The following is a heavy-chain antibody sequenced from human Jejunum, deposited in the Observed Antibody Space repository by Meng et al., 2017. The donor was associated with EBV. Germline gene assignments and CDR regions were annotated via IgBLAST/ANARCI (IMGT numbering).Heavy chain of an antibody. D-gene: IGHD2-21*02. CDR2: INTRTGNP. V-gene: IGHV7-4-1*02. CDR1: GYTFSRYA. J-gene: IGHJ4*02. Sequence: QVQLVESWSGLKKPGASGKVSCKASGYTFSRYAMNWVRQAPGQGLEWMGWINTRTGNPAYAQGFTGRFVFSLDTSVSTAYLQISSLKAEDTAVYYCASDISTATFGYWGQGTLVTVSS. CDR3: ASDISTATFGY.